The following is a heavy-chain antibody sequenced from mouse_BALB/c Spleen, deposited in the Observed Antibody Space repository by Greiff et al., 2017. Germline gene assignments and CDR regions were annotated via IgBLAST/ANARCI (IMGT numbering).Heavy chain of an antibody. J-gene: IGHJ2*01. V-gene: IGHV5-12-2*01. D-gene: IGHD3-3*01. Sequence: DVKLVESGGGLVQPGGSLKLSCAASGFTFSSYTMSWVRQTPEKRLEWVAYISNGGGSTYYPDTVKGRFTISRDNAKNTLYLQMSSLKSEDTAMYYCARGGGLDYWGQGTTLTVSS. CDR3: ARGGGLDY. CDR1: GFTFSSYT. CDR2: ISNGGGST.